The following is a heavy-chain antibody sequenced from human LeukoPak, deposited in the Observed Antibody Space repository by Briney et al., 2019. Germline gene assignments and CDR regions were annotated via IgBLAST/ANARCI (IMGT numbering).Heavy chain of an antibody. Sequence: SETLSLTCTVSGGSISSYYWSWIRQPAGKGLEWIGRIYNSGSTNYNPALKSRVTMSVDTSKNQFSLKLSSVTAADTAVYYCARDPPYYYDSSGYSNWGQGTLVTVSS. CDR2: IYNSGST. D-gene: IGHD3-22*01. J-gene: IGHJ4*02. CDR1: GGSISSYY. V-gene: IGHV4-4*07. CDR3: ARDPPYYYDSSGYSN.